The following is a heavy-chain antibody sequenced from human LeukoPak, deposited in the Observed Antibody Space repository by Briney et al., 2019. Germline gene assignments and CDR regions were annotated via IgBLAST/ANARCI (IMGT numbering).Heavy chain of an antibody. D-gene: IGHD6-13*01. CDR3: ARDDYLAAAGAGTFDY. Sequence: PSETLSLTCTVSGGSTRSGDYYWSWIRQPPGRGLEWIGYIYYTGSTNYSPSLESRVTTSIDMSKNQFSLKLSSVTAADTAVYYCARDDYLAAAGAGTFDYWGQGTLVTVSS. V-gene: IGHV4-30-4*01. CDR2: IYYTGST. J-gene: IGHJ4*02. CDR1: GGSTRSGDYY.